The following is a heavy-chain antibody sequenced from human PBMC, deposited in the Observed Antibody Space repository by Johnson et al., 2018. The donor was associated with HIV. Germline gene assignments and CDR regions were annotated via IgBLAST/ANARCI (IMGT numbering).Heavy chain of an antibody. Sequence: QVQLVESGGGVVQPGGSLRLSCAASGFTFSNYGMYWVRQAPGTGLEWVAFIRYDESNEYYADSVKGRFTISRDNSKNTLYLQMSGLRVEDTAVYYCMTDILTGYYNPDGFDIWGQGTMVTVS. CDR2: IRYDESNE. CDR3: MTDILTGYYNPDGFDI. CDR1: GFTFSNYG. D-gene: IGHD3-9*01. V-gene: IGHV3-30*02. J-gene: IGHJ3*02.